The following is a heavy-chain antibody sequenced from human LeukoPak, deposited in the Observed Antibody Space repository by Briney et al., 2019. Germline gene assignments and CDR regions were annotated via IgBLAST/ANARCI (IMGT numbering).Heavy chain of an antibody. CDR2: ISGSGGST. CDR3: AKVGMDSSSWYVGY. V-gene: IGHV3-23*01. CDR1: GFTFSSYA. J-gene: IGHJ4*02. Sequence: GGSLRLSCAASGFTFSSYAMSWVRQAPGKGLEWVSAISGSGGSTYYADSVEGRFTISRDNSKNTLYLQMNSLRAEDTAVYYCAKVGMDSSSWYVGYWGQGTLVTVSS. D-gene: IGHD6-13*01.